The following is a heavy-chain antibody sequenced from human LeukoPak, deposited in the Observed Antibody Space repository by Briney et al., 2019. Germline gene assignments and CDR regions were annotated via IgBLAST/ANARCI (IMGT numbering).Heavy chain of an antibody. Sequence: PSQTLSLTCTVSGGSISSSSYYWGWIRQPPGTGLEWIGSIYYSGSTYYNPSLKSRVTISVDTSKNQFSLKLSSVTAADTAVYYCARLHVLGSWSYNWFDPWGQGTLVTVSS. D-gene: IGHD6-13*01. V-gene: IGHV4-39*01. J-gene: IGHJ5*02. CDR3: ARLHVLGSWSYNWFDP. CDR2: IYYSGST. CDR1: GGSISSSSYY.